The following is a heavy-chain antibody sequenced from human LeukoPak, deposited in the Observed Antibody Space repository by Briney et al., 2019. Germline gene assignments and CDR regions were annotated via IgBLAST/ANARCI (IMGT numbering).Heavy chain of an antibody. V-gene: IGHV3-9*01. CDR2: ISWNSGSI. CDR1: GFTFDDYA. D-gene: IGHD5-18*01. CDR3: ASGASGYFDAFDI. J-gene: IGHJ3*02. Sequence: PGGSLRLSCAASGFTFDDYAMHWVRQAPGKGLEWVSGISWNSGSIGYADSVKGRFTISRDNAKNSLYLQMNSLRAEDTALYHCASGASGYFDAFDIWGQGTMVTVSS.